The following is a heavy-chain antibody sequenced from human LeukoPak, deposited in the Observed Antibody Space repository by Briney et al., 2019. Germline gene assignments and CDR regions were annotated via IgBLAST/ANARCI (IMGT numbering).Heavy chain of an antibody. CDR1: GYTFTSYG. Sequence: ASVKVSCKASGYTFTSYGISWVRQAPGQGLEWMGWISAYNGNTNYAQKLQGRVTMTTDTSTSTVYMELSSLRSEDTAVYYCARDPPNCSSTSCYPSYYFDYWGQGTLVTVSS. J-gene: IGHJ4*02. CDR2: ISAYNGNT. D-gene: IGHD2-2*01. CDR3: ARDPPNCSSTSCYPSYYFDY. V-gene: IGHV1-18*01.